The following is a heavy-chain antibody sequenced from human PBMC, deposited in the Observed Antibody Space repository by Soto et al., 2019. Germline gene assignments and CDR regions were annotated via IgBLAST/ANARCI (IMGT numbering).Heavy chain of an antibody. J-gene: IGHJ5*02. CDR2: IYHSGST. V-gene: IGHV4-4*02. D-gene: IGHD2-8*01. CDR1: SGSISSSNW. CDR3: ARTGGAGYCTNGVCYTGINNWFDP. Sequence: SETLSLTCAVSSGSISSSNWWSWVRQPPGKGLEWIGEIYHSGSTNYNPSLKSRVTISVDKSKNQFSLKLSSVTAADTAVYYCARTGGAGYCTNGVCYTGINNWFDPWGQGTLVTVSS.